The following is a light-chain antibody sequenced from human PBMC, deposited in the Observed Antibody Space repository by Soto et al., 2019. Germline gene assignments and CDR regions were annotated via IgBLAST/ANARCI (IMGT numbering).Light chain of an antibody. CDR3: QQYSSWPPWT. CDR1: QSVSTN. CDR2: GAS. Sequence: IVMTQSPATLSVSPGQRATLSYRASQSVSTNLAWYQQKPGQAPRLLIYGASTRATGIPARFSGSGSGTEFTLTISGLQSDDFAVYYRQQYSSWPPWTFGQGTRVDFK. J-gene: IGKJ1*01. V-gene: IGKV3D-15*01.